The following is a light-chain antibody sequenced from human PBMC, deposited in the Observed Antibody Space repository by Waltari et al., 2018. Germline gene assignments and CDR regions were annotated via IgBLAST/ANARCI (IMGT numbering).Light chain of an antibody. Sequence: DIQMSQSPSSLYASVGDRVTITCRASQTINRYLNWYQQKVGTAPKLLIHGGSNLDSGVPSRFSGSGSGTDFTLTISRLQPDDFATYYCQKTYGDPLFGPGTKVEIK. CDR3: QKTYGDPL. J-gene: IGKJ1*01. V-gene: IGKV1-39*01. CDR1: QTINRY. CDR2: GGS.